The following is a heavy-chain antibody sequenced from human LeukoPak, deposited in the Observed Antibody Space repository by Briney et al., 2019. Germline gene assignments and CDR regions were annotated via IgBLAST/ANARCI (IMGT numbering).Heavy chain of an antibody. CDR3: ASSLLERRYYFDY. D-gene: IGHD1-1*01. V-gene: IGHV4-31*03. J-gene: IGHJ4*02. CDR1: GGSISSGDYY. CDR2: IYYSGST. Sequence: SQTLSLTCTVSGGSISSGDYYWSWIRQHPGKGLEWIGYIYYSGSTYYNPSLKSRVTISVDTSKDQFSLKLSSVTAADTAVYYCASSLLERRYYFDYWGQGTLVTVSS.